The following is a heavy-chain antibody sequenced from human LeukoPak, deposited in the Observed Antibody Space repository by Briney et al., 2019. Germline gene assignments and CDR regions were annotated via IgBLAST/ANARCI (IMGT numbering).Heavy chain of an antibody. CDR3: AASLLGAAVAGTEPHDY. CDR1: GFTFDDYA. Sequence: PGGSLRLSCAASGFTFDDYAMHWVRQAPGKGLEWVSGISWNSGSIGYADSVRGRFTISRDNAKNSLYLQMNSLRAEDTALYYCAASLLGAAVAGTEPHDYWGQGTLVTVSS. V-gene: IGHV3-9*01. D-gene: IGHD6-19*01. J-gene: IGHJ4*02. CDR2: ISWNSGSI.